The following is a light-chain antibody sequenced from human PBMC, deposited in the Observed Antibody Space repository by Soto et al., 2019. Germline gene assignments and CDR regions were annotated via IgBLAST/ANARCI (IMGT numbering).Light chain of an antibody. CDR2: EDT. Sequence: QSALTQPPSVSGSPGQSVTISCTGTSSDFGNYNRVSWYQQPPGTAPKLMVYEDTHPPSGLPDRFSGSKSGKTASLTISGLQAEDEADYYCTFDTTTSTWVFGGGTKVTVL. J-gene: IGLJ3*02. CDR3: TFDTTTSTWV. CDR1: SSDFGNYNR. V-gene: IGLV2-18*01.